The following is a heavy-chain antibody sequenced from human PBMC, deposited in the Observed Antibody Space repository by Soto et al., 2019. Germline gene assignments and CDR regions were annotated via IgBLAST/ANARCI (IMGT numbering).Heavy chain of an antibody. CDR3: ARSTGATTFDY. CDR1: GLSVSTSGVG. V-gene: IGHV2-5*02. J-gene: IGHJ4*02. Sequence: SGPTLVNPTQTLTLTCTFSGLSVSTSGVGVSWIRQPPGKALEWLALIYWDDDIRYSPSLKSRLTITRDPSKNKVVVTMTNVDLDDTVTYFCARSTGATTFDYWGQGALVTVSS. D-gene: IGHD1-26*01. CDR2: IYWDDDI.